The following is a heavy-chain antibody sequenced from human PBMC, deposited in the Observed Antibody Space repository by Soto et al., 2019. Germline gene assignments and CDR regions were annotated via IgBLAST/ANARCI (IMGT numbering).Heavy chain of an antibody. CDR2: TYYRSKWYN. D-gene: IGHD5-12*01. J-gene: IGHJ5*01. CDR1: GDSVSSSSVT. CDR3: VRLIGNSWLDF. Sequence: PSQTLSLTCAISGDSVSSSSVTWNWIRQSPSRGLEWLGRTYYRSKWYNDYAESVKSRITINPDTSKNQFSLHLNSVTHEDAAVYYCVRLIGNSWLDFWGKGTLVTVSS. V-gene: IGHV6-1*01.